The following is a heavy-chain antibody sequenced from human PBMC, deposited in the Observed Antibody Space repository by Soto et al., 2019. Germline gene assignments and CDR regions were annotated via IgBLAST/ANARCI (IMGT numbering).Heavy chain of an antibody. V-gene: IGHV1-69*01. Sequence: QVQLVQSGAEVKKPGSSVKVSCKASGGTFSSYAISWVRQAPGQGLEWMGGIIPIFGTANYAQKFQGRVTITADESTSTAYMELSSLRSEDTAVYYCARDRFRLAAAGLVGGMDVWGQGTTVTVSS. CDR3: ARDRFRLAAAGLVGGMDV. J-gene: IGHJ6*02. CDR2: IIPIFGTA. D-gene: IGHD6-13*01. CDR1: GGTFSSYA.